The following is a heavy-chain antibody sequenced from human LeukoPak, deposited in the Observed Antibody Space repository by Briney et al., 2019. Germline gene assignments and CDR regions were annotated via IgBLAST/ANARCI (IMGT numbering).Heavy chain of an antibody. D-gene: IGHD6-19*01. CDR3: ARVDSSGWYYYYGMDV. CDR1: GFTFSSYW. CDR2: INSDGSST. J-gene: IGHJ6*04. Sequence: GGSLRLSCAASGFTFSSYWMHCVRHAPGKGLVWVSRINSDGSSTSYADSVKGRFTISRDNAKNTLYLQMNSLRAEDTAVYYCARVDSSGWYYYYGMDVWGKGTTVTVSS. V-gene: IGHV3-74*01.